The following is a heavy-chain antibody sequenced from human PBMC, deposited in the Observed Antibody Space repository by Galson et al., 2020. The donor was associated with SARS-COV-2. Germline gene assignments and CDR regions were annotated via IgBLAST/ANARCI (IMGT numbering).Heavy chain of an antibody. CDR3: ARVRYDFWSGFVFDAFDV. Sequence: VRQMPGQGLEWMGIIHPRDSDTRYSPSFGGQVTISADKCLTTTFLQWSSLKASDTAIYYCARVRYDFWSGFVFDAFDVWGQGTMVTVP. V-gene: IGHV5-51*01. D-gene: IGHD3-3*01. J-gene: IGHJ3*01. CDR2: IHPRDSDT.